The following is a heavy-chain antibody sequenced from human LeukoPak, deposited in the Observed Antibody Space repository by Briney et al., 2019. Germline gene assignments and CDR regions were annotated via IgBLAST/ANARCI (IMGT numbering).Heavy chain of an antibody. CDR3: ARDRDSRWDFDL. J-gene: IGHJ2*01. CDR1: GFTSSTYW. D-gene: IGHD3-22*01. Sequence: GGSLRLSCAASGFTSSTYWMSWVRQAPGKGLEWVASIKQDGSETYYVDSVEGRFTLSRDNAKNSLDLQMNSLRADDTAVYYCARDRDSRWDFDLWGRGTLVTVSS. V-gene: IGHV3-7*01. CDR2: IKQDGSET.